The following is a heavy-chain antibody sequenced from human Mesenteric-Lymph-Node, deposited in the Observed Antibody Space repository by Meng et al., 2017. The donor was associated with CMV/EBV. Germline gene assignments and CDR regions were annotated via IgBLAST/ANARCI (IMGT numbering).Heavy chain of an antibody. V-gene: IGHV1-2*02. J-gene: IGHJ6*02. D-gene: IGHD1-1*01. CDR2: INPNSGGT. CDR1: GYTFTAYY. Sequence: ASVKVSCKASGYTFTAYYMHWLRQAPGQGPEWMGWINPNSGGTYFAESFRGRVAMTRDTSISTAYMELSRLRSDDTAVYYCARARQTGTRNAMDVWGQGATVTVSS. CDR3: ARARQTGTRNAMDV.